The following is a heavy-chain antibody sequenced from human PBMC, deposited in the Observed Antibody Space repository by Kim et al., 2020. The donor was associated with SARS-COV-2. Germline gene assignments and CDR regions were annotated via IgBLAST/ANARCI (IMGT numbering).Heavy chain of an antibody. CDR1: GFTFSSYS. J-gene: IGHJ6*02. CDR3: ARDGGDYGDSYGMDV. Sequence: GGSLRLSCAASGFTFSSYSMNWVRQAPGKGLEWVSSISSSSSYIYYADSVKGRFTISRDNAKNSLYLQMNSLRAEDTAVYYCARDGGDYGDSYGMDVWGQGTTVTVSS. V-gene: IGHV3-21*01. D-gene: IGHD4-17*01. CDR2: ISSSSSYI.